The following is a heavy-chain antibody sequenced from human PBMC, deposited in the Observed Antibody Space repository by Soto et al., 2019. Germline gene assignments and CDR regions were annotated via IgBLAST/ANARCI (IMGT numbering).Heavy chain of an antibody. J-gene: IGHJ4*02. V-gene: IGHV3-30*03. CDR1: GFTFSNYA. CDR2: ISYDGSNK. D-gene: IGHD2-21*02. CDR3: ARDRGGDCSFSDY. Sequence: QVQLVESGGGVVQPGRSLRLSCAASGFTFSNYALHWVRQAPGKGLEWVAVISYDGSNKYYVDSVKGRFTISRDKSKNTLYLQMNSLRAEDTAVYYCARDRGGDCSFSDYWGQGTLVTVSS.